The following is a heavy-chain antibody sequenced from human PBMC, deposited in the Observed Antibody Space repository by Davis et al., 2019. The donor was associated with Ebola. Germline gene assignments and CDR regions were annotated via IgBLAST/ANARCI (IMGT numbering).Heavy chain of an antibody. V-gene: IGHV3-23*01. D-gene: IGHD4-11*01. Sequence: PGGSLRLSCAASGFTFSSYAMSWVRQAPGKGLEWVSAISGSGGSTYYADSVKGRFTISRDNSKNTLYLQMNSLRAEDTAVYYCAKGGSNSAPYYYYMDVWGQGTTVTVSS. J-gene: IGHJ6*03. CDR2: ISGSGGST. CDR1: GFTFSSYA. CDR3: AKGGSNSAPYYYYMDV.